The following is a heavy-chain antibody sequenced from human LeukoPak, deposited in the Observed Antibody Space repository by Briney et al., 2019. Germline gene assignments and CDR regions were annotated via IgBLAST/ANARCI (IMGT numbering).Heavy chain of an antibody. D-gene: IGHD2-15*01. CDR3: ARGGRRDKFDS. V-gene: IGHV4-59*11. J-gene: IGHJ5*01. CDR1: GASISSHY. Sequence: PSETLSLTCTVSGASISSHYWSWIRQPPGEGLGWIGYIYHTGSTDYSPSLKGRLTISQDTSKNQISLSLTSVTTADTAMYYCARGGRRDKFDSWGQGILVSVSS. CDR2: IYHTGST.